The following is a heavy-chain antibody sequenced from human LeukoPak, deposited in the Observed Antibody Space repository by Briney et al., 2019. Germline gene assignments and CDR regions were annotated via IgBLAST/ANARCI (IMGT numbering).Heavy chain of an antibody. CDR2: ISTSSSYI. Sequence: GGSLRLSCAASGFTFSSYSMNWVRQAPGKGLEWVSSISTSSSYIYYADSVKGRFTISRDNANNSLYLQMNSLRAEDTAVYYCARVPGYYASGDYMDVWGKGTTVTVSS. CDR1: GFTFSSYS. V-gene: IGHV3-21*01. CDR3: ARVPGYYASGDYMDV. D-gene: IGHD3-10*01. J-gene: IGHJ6*03.